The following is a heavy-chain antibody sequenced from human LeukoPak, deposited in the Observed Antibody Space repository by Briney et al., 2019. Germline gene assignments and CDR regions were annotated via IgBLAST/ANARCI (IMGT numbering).Heavy chain of an antibody. D-gene: IGHD4-23*01. CDR1: GGSISSGGYY. CDR3: ARDLGGGNYETLLY. J-gene: IGHJ4*02. Sequence: SQTLSLTCTVSGGSISSGGYYWSWIRQYPGKGLEWIGYIHYTGSTYYNPSLESRVTISVDTSKSQFSLNLRSVTAADTAVYYCARDLGGGNYETLLYWGQGTLVTVSS. V-gene: IGHV4-31*03. CDR2: IHYTGST.